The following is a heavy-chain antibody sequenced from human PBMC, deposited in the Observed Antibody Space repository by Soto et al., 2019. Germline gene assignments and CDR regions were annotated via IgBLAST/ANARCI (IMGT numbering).Heavy chain of an antibody. CDR3: ARSTGTNPPFDY. Sequence: SGGSLRLSCAASGFTVSSNYMSWVRQAPGKGLEWVSVIYSGGSTYYADSVKGRFTISRDNSKNTLYLQMNSLRAEDTAVYYCARSTGTNPPFDYWGQGTLVTVSS. J-gene: IGHJ4*02. D-gene: IGHD1-7*01. V-gene: IGHV3-66*01. CDR2: IYSGGST. CDR1: GFTVSSNY.